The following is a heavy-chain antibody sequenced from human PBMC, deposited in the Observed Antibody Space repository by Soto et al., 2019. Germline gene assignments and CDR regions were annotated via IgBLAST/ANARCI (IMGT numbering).Heavy chain of an antibody. V-gene: IGHV1-3*01. CDR1: GYTFTSYA. Sequence: ASVKVSCKASGYTFTSYAMHWVRQAPGQRLEWMGWINAGNGNTKYSQKFQGRVTITRDTSASTAYMELSSLRSEDTAVYYCARGERHTAVAGSPFDYWGQGTLVTVSS. D-gene: IGHD6-19*01. J-gene: IGHJ4*02. CDR3: ARGERHTAVAGSPFDY. CDR2: INAGNGNT.